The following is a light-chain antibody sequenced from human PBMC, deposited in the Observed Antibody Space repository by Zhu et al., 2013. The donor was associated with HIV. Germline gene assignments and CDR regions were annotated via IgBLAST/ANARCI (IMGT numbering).Light chain of an antibody. Sequence: DIVLTQSPDSLAVSLGERATINCKSSQNVLYNSNNKNFLAWYQQRPGQPPKLLINWASTRESGVPDRFSGSGSGTDFTLTISSLQAEDVAVLYCQKXNSAPXTFGGGTKVEIK. V-gene: IGKV4-1*01. J-gene: IGKJ4*01. CDR1: QNVLYNSNNKNF. CDR3: QKXNSAPXT. CDR2: WAS.